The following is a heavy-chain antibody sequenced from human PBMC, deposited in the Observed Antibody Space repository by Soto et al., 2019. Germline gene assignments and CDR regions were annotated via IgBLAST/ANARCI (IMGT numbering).Heavy chain of an antibody. V-gene: IGHV1-18*01. CDR2: ISAYSGNT. J-gene: IGHJ3*02. Sequence: ASVKVSCKASGYTFTSYGISWVRQAPGQGLEWMGWISAYSGNTNYAQKLQGRVTMTTDTSTSTAYMELRSLRSDDTAVYYCARGIVVLNVTNAFDIWGQGTKVTVS. CDR1: GYTFTSYG. CDR3: ARGIVVLNVTNAFDI. D-gene: IGHD2-21*01.